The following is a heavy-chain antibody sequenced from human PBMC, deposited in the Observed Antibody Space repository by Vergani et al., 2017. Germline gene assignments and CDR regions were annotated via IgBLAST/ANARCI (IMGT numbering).Heavy chain of an antibody. V-gene: IGHV4-61*01. CDR1: GGSISSSYY. Sequence: QVQLQESGPGLVKPPGTLSLTCAVSGGSISSSYYWSWIRQPPGKGLEWIGYIYYSGSTNYNPSLKSRVTISVDTSKNQFSLKLSSVTAADTAVYYCARGDGSSDNWFDPWGQGTLVTVSS. CDR3: ARGDGSSDNWFDP. CDR2: IYYSGST. D-gene: IGHD6-13*01. J-gene: IGHJ5*02.